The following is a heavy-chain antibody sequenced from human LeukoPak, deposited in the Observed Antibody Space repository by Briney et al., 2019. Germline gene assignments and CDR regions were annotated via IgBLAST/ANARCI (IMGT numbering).Heavy chain of an antibody. J-gene: IGHJ4*02. CDR3: AGADSGSWDFGR. V-gene: IGHV3-21*01. CDR2: IDPSSTYI. Sequence: PGGSLRLSCAASGFTFRSYSMNWVRQAPGKGLEWVSAIDPSSTYIYYADSVKGRFTISRDNAENSLYLQMNSLRVEDTAVYYCAGADSGSWDFGRGAQGTLVIVSS. CDR1: GFTFRSYS. D-gene: IGHD6-13*01.